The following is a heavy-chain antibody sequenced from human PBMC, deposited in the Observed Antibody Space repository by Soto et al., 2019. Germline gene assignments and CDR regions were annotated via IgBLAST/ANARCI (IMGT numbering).Heavy chain of an antibody. D-gene: IGHD6-19*01. Sequence: QVPLVESGGGVVQPGRSLRLSCAASGFTFSSYGMHWVRQAPGKGLEWVAVIWYDGSNKYYADSVKGRFTISRDNSKNTLYRQMNSLRAEDTAVYYCARGHLAVAGTGWCDPWGQGTLVTVAS. V-gene: IGHV3-33*01. CDR3: ARGHLAVAGTGWCDP. CDR1: GFTFSSYG. CDR2: IWYDGSNK. J-gene: IGHJ5*02.